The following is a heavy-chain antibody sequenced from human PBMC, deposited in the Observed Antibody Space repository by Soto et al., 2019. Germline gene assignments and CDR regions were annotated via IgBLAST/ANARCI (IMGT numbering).Heavy chain of an antibody. V-gene: IGHV4-31*03. J-gene: IGHJ4*02. CDR2: TYYSGST. Sequence: PSETLSLTCTVSGGSISSGGYYWSWIRQHPGKGLEWIGYTYYSGSTYYNPSLKSRVTISVDTSKNQFSLKLSSVTAADTAVYYCARGDMITFGGVIAPLYWGQGTLVTVSS. CDR3: ARGDMITFGGVIAPLY. D-gene: IGHD3-16*02. CDR1: GGSISSGGYY.